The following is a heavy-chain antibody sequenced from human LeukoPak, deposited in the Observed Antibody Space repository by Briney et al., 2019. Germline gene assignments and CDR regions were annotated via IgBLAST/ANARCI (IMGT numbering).Heavy chain of an antibody. CDR1: XXXFSXYS. V-gene: IGHV3-21*01. Sequence: PGGXXXLSCXXSXXXFSXYSXXWVRQAPGKGLEWVSSISSTSSYIYYADSVKGRFTISRDNVKNSLYLQMNSLSAEDTAVYYCARDVGWAAVSGHYYFDYWGQGTLVTVSS. D-gene: IGHD6-19*01. CDR2: ISSTSSYI. J-gene: IGHJ4*02. CDR3: ARDVGWAAVSGHYYFDY.